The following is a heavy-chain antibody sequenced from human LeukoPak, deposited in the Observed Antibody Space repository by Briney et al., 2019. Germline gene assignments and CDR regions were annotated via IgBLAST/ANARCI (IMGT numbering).Heavy chain of an antibody. CDR1: GGAFSSYA. J-gene: IGHJ5*02. CDR2: IIPIFGTA. CDR3: ARDGIERWFDP. Sequence: SVKVSCKASGGAFSSYAIRWVRKAPGQGLEWMGRIIPIFGTANYAQKFQGRVTITTDESTSTAYMELSSLRSEDTAVYYCARDGIERWFDPWGQGTLVTVSS. V-gene: IGHV1-69*05. D-gene: IGHD1-14*01.